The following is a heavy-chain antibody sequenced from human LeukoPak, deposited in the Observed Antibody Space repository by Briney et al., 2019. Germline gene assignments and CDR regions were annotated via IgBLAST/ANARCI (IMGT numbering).Heavy chain of an antibody. V-gene: IGHV3-30*04. J-gene: IGHJ3*02. CDR1: GFALSFHA. CDR2: ISYDGTNK. CDR3: ARGMTASLRANAGFDI. Sequence: PGGSLRLSCAASGFALSFHALHWVRQSPGKGLEWVAAISYDGTNKFYADSVKGRFTVSRGNSQKTMFLEMNSLRPEDTAVYSCARGMTASLRANAGFDIWGQGTTVAVSS. D-gene: IGHD2-21*02.